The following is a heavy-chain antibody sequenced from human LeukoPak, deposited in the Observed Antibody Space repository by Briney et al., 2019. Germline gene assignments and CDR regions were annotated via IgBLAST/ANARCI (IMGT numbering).Heavy chain of an antibody. Sequence: PSETLSLTCTVSGGSIRSSYYYWGWIRQPPGKGLEWIGSIYDSGSTYYNPSLKSRVTISVDTSKNQFSLKLSSVTAADTAVYYCVREWSTVEPRYYYYGMDVWGPGTTVTVSS. CDR1: GGSIRSSYYY. J-gene: IGHJ6*02. V-gene: IGHV4-39*07. CDR2: IYDSGST. D-gene: IGHD4-23*01. CDR3: VREWSTVEPRYYYYGMDV.